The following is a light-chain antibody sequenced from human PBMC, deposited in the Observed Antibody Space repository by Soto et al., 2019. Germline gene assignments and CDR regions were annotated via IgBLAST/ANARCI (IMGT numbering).Light chain of an antibody. Sequence: QSVLTQPASVSGSPGQSITISCTGTNNDVGGYNLVSWYQQRPGKASKLLIYEGTKRPSGVSIRFSGSKSGKTASLTISGLQAEDEADYYCCSFAGNSLPFVFGSGTKVTVL. V-gene: IGLV2-23*01. CDR3: CSFAGNSLPFV. J-gene: IGLJ1*01. CDR1: NNDVGGYNL. CDR2: EGT.